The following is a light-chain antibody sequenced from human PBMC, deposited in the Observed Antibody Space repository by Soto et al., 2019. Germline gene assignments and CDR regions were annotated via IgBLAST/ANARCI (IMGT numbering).Light chain of an antibody. Sequence: VVLTQSPATLSLSPGERATLSCRASQSVSIYLAWYQQKPGQAPRLLIYDASNRATGIPARFSGSGSGTDFTLTISSLEPEDFAVYYCHQRTNWPITFGQGTRLEIK. V-gene: IGKV3-11*01. CDR3: HQRTNWPIT. CDR2: DAS. CDR1: QSVSIY. J-gene: IGKJ5*01.